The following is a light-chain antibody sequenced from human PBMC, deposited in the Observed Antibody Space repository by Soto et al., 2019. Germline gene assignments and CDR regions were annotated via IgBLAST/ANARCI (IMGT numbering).Light chain of an antibody. V-gene: IGKV1-12*01. CDR1: QGISSF. Sequence: DIQMTQSPSSVSASVGDRVTITCRASQGISSFLAWYQQKPGKAPKLLIYAASNLQSGVPSRFSGSGSGTDFSLTINRLQPEDFATYYCQQASSFPLTFGGGTKVEIK. J-gene: IGKJ4*01. CDR2: AAS. CDR3: QQASSFPLT.